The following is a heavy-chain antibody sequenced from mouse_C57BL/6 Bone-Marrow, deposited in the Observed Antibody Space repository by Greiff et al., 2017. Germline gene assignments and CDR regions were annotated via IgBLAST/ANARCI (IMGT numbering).Heavy chain of an antibody. J-gene: IGHJ3*01. CDR3: AREGDYYAWFAH. CDR1: GYTFTDYY. Sequence: EVQLQQSGPELVKPGASVKISCKASGYTFTDYYMNWVKQSHGKSLEWIGDINPNNGGTSYNQKFKGKATLTVDKSSSTAYMELRSLTSEDSAVYYCAREGDYYAWFAHWGQRTLVTVSA. CDR2: INPNNGGT. D-gene: IGHD1-1*02. V-gene: IGHV1-26*01.